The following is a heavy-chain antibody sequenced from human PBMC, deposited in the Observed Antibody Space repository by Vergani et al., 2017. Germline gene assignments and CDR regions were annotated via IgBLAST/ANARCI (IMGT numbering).Heavy chain of an antibody. V-gene: IGHV3-23*01. J-gene: IGHJ4*02. Sequence: EVQLLESGGGLAQPGESLRLSCVASGFTFTAHGLNWVRQAPGKGLEWVSGISGQNFRTHYADSVKGRFTISRDDSNNTVYLQINSLRAEDTAFYYCSGLYGDDGFSPFWGQRTLVTVSS. CDR3: SGLYGDDGFSPF. CDR1: GFTFTAHG. CDR2: ISGQNFRT. D-gene: IGHD2-21*01.